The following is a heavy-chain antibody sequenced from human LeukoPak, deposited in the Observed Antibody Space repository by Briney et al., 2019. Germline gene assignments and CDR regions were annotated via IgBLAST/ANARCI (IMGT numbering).Heavy chain of an antibody. Sequence: PPETLSLTCAVSGYSISIAYYWGWIRQPPGKGLEWIGRIFRGGSTSYNPSLKSRLTMSRDTSKNQFFRHLTSLTAAAPAVYYCAKCGSRGSGSTQLQYWGQGILVTISS. V-gene: IGHV4-38-2*01. CDR3: AKCGSRGSGSTQLQY. CDR2: IFRGGST. CDR1: GYSISIAYY. D-gene: IGHD3-3*01. J-gene: IGHJ4*02.